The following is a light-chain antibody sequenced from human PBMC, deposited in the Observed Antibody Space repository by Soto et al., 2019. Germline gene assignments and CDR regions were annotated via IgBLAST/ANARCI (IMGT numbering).Light chain of an antibody. Sequence: EIWLTQFPGTLSLSPGERATLSCTASQSFNSNYLAWYQQKPGQAPRLLIYGASTRATGIPDRFSGSGSGTDFTLTISRLEPEDFAVYYCQQYGSSPLTFGGGTKVDIK. J-gene: IGKJ4*01. CDR2: GAS. V-gene: IGKV3-20*01. CDR1: QSFNSNY. CDR3: QQYGSSPLT.